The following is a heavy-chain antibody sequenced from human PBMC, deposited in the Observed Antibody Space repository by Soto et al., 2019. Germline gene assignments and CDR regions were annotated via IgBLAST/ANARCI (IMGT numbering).Heavy chain of an antibody. V-gene: IGHV1-8*01. Sequence: QVQLVQSGAEVKKHGASVKVSCKASGYTFTSYDINWVRQATGQGLEWVGWMSPNSGNTGYAQKFQGRVTMTRTTSASTAYMELTSLRSDDTAIYYCARGPPNWGFDYWGQGTLVTVSS. J-gene: IGHJ4*02. CDR2: MSPNSGNT. D-gene: IGHD7-27*01. CDR3: ARGPPNWGFDY. CDR1: GYTFTSYD.